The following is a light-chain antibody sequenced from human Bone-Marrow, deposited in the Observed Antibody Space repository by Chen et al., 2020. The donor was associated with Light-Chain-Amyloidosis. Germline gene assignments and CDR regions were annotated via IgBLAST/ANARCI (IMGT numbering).Light chain of an antibody. CDR2: DDS. V-gene: IGLV3-21*02. J-gene: IGLJ3*02. CDR1: NIGSTS. CDR3: QVWDRSSDRPL. Sequence: SYVLTQPSSVSVAPGQTATIDCGGNNIGSTSVHWYQQTPGQAPLLVGYDDSDRPAGIPERLSGYNSGNTATLTISRVAAGDESDYYCQVWDRSSDRPLFGGVTKLTFL.